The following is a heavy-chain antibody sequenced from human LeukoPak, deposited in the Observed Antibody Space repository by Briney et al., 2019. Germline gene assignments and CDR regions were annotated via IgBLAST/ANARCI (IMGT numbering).Heavy chain of an antibody. Sequence: PGGSLRLSCAASGFTFSSYWMSWVRQAPGKGLEWVANIKQDGSEKYYVDSVKGRFTISRDNAKNSLYLQMNSLRAEDTAVYYCARDLHDYGGNECDYWGQGTLVTVSS. J-gene: IGHJ4*02. D-gene: IGHD4-23*01. V-gene: IGHV3-7*01. CDR3: ARDLHDYGGNECDY. CDR1: GFTFSSYW. CDR2: IKQDGSEK.